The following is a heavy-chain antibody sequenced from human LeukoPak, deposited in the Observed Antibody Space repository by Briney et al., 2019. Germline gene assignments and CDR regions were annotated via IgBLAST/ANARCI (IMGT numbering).Heavy chain of an antibody. V-gene: IGHV4-31*03. CDR2: IYYSGST. D-gene: IGHD3-3*01. Sequence: SETLSLTCTVSGDSISSGGYYWSWIRQHPGKGLEWIGYIYYSGSTYYSPSLKSRATISVDTSKNQFSLNLSSVTAADTAVYYCARDQHDSYPMDVWGQGTTVTVSS. CDR1: GDSISSGGYY. CDR3: ARDQHDSYPMDV. J-gene: IGHJ6*02.